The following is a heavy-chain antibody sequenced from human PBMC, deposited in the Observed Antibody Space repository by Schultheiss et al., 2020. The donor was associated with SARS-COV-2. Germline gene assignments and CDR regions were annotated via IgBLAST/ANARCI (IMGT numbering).Heavy chain of an antibody. J-gene: IGHJ3*02. CDR2: ISYDGSNK. V-gene: IGHV3-30*03. Sequence: GESLKISCAASGFTFSSYGMHWVRQAPGKGLEWVAVISYDGSNKYYADSVKGRFTISRDNAKNTLYLQMNSLRGEDTAVYYCARGSRYCSGGSCYLDAAFDIWGLGTMVTVSS. D-gene: IGHD2-15*01. CDR3: ARGSRYCSGGSCYLDAAFDI. CDR1: GFTFSSYG.